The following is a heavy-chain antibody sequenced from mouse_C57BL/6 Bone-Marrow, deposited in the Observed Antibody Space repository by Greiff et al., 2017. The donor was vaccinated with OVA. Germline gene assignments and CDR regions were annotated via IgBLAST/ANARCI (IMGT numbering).Heavy chain of an antibody. J-gene: IGHJ2*01. V-gene: IGHV1-52*01. CDR2: IDPSDSET. CDR3: ARQTGTPFDY. D-gene: IGHD4-1*01. Sequence: QVQLKQPGAELVRPGSSVKLSCKASGYTFTSYWMHWVKQRPIQGLEWIGNIDPSDSETHYNQKFKDKATLTVDKSSSTAYMQLSSLTSEDSAVYYCARQTGTPFDYWGQGTTLTVSS. CDR1: GYTFTSYW.